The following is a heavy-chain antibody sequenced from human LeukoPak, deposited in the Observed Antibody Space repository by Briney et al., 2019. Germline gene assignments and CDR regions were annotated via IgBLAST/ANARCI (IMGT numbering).Heavy chain of an antibody. CDR1: GFTFSSYG. CDR3: AKEACSGGSCYENY. V-gene: IGHV3-33*06. D-gene: IGHD2-15*01. CDR2: IWYDGSNK. Sequence: GGSLRLSCAASGFTFSSYGMHWVRQAPGKGLEWVAVIWYDGSNKYYADSVKGRFTISRDNSKNTLYLQMNSLRAEDTAVYYCAKEACSGGSCYENYWGEGTLVTVSS. J-gene: IGHJ4*02.